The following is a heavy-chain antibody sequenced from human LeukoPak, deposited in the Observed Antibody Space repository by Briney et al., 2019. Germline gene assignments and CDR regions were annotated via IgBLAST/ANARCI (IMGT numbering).Heavy chain of an antibody. J-gene: IGHJ6*02. V-gene: IGHV3-74*01. D-gene: IGHD1-26*01. CDR1: GFTFSSSW. CDR3: ARVHSGSYSGMDV. Sequence: GGSLRLSCAASGFTFSSSWMQWVRQAPGKGLVWVSRINTDGRSTRYAVSVSGRFTISRDNAKNTLYLQMNSLRVEDTAVYYCARVHSGSYSGMDVWGQGTTVIVSS. CDR2: INTDGRST.